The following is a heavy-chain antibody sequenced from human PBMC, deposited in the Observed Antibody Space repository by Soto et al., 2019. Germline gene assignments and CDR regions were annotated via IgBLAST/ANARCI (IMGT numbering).Heavy chain of an antibody. CDR3: ARVVYDSSGYYWNYFDY. D-gene: IGHD3-22*01. Sequence: QLQLQESGSGLVKPSQTLSLTCAVSGGSISSGGYSWSWIRQPPGKGLEWIGYIYHSGSTYYNPSIKSRVTISVDRSKNQFSLKLSSVTAAVTAVYYCARVVYDSSGYYWNYFDYWGQGTLVTVSS. CDR1: GGSISSGGYS. V-gene: IGHV4-30-2*01. J-gene: IGHJ4*02. CDR2: IYHSGST.